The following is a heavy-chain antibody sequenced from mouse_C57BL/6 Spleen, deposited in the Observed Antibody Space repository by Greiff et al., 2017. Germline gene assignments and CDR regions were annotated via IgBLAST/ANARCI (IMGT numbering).Heavy chain of an antibody. V-gene: IGHV6-3*01. J-gene: IGHJ2*01. CDR1: GFTFSNYW. Sequence: EVKLEESGGGLVQPGGSMKLSCVASGFTFSNYWMNWVRQSPEKGLEWVAQIRLKSDNYATHYAESVKGRFTISRDDSKSSVYLQMNNLRAEDTGIYYCTGLFYYYGSSYSLDYWGQGTTLTVSS. D-gene: IGHD1-1*01. CDR3: TGLFYYYGSSYSLDY. CDR2: IRLKSDNYAT.